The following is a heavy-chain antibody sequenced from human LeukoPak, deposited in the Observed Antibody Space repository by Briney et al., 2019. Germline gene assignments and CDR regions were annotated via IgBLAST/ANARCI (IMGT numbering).Heavy chain of an antibody. J-gene: IGHJ4*02. CDR2: ISYDGSNK. V-gene: IGHV3-30*03. D-gene: IGHD3-10*01. CDR1: GFTFSSYG. Sequence: QAGGSLRLSCAASGFTFSSYGMHWVRQAPGKGLEWVAVISYDGSNKYYADSVKGRFTISRDNSKNTLYLQMNSLRAEDTAVYYCATADVERIVRGVINLRPFDYWGQGTLVTVSS. CDR3: ATADVERIVRGVINLRPFDY.